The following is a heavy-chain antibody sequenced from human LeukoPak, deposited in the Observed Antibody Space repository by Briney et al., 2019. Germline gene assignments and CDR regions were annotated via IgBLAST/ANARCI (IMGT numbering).Heavy chain of an antibody. CDR3: ARDYYDSSGHNWFDP. V-gene: IGHV4-59*01. Sequence: SETLSLTCTVSGGSISSYYWSWIRRPPGKGLEWIGYIYYSGSTNYNPSLKSRVTISVDTSKNQFSLKLSSVTAADTAVYYCARDYYDSSGHNWFDPWGQGTLVTVSS. D-gene: IGHD3-22*01. CDR2: IYYSGST. J-gene: IGHJ5*02. CDR1: GGSISSYY.